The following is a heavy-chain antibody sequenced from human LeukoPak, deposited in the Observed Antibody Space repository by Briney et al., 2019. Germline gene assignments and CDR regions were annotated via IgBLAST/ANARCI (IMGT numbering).Heavy chain of an antibody. D-gene: IGHD5-24*01. CDR1: GYTFTGYY. CDR3: VRMEQRWLQLAYFDY. CDR2: INPNSGGT. V-gene: IGHV1-2*02. Sequence: ASVKVSCKASGYTFTGYYMHWVRQAPGQGLEWMGWINPNSGGTNYAQKFQGRVTMTRDTSISTAYMELSRLRSDDTAVYYCVRMEQRWLQLAYFDYWGQGTLVTVSS. J-gene: IGHJ4*02.